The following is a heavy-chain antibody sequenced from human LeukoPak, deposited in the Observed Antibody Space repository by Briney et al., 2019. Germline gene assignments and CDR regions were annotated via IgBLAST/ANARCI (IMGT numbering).Heavy chain of an antibody. CDR3: ARDLSYYDILTGFDY. CDR2: ISYDGSNK. Sequence: GGSLRLSCAASGFTFSSYAMHWVRQAPGKGLEWVAVISYDGSNKYYADSVKGRFTISRDNSKNALYLQMNSLRAEDTAVYYCARDLSYYDILTGFDYWGQGTLVTVSS. V-gene: IGHV3-30-3*01. D-gene: IGHD3-9*01. CDR1: GFTFSSYA. J-gene: IGHJ4*02.